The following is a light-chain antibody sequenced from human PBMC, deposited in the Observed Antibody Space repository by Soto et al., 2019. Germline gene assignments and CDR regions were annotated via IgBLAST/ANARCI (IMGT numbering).Light chain of an antibody. CDR3: QQYGSSIT. Sequence: EIVLTQSPGTVSLSPGERATLSFMASQSVPRSYLAWYQQKPGQAPRLLIYGTSSRATGIPDRFSGSGSGTDFTLTISRLEPEDFAVFYCQQYGSSITFGQGTRLEIK. J-gene: IGKJ5*01. CDR1: QSVPRSY. CDR2: GTS. V-gene: IGKV3-20*01.